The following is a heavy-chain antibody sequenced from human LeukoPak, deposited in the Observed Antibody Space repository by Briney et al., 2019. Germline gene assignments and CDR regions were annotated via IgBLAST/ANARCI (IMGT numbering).Heavy chain of an antibody. CDR1: GFTFSSYG. V-gene: IGHV3-33*01. CDR3: AREGSVRGVMLYYDY. D-gene: IGHD3-10*01. CDR2: IWYDGSNK. Sequence: GGSLRLSCAASGFTFSSYGMHWVRQAPGKGLEWVAVIWYDGSNKYYADSVKGRFTISRDNSKNTLYLQMNSLRAEDTAVYYCAREGSVRGVMLYYDYWGQGTLVTVSS. J-gene: IGHJ4*02.